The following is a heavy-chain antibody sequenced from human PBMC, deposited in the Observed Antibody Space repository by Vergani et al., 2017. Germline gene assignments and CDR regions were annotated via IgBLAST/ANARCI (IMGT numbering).Heavy chain of an antibody. Sequence: VDLVESGGGFVQPGGSRRLSCAASGFTFSSHAMHWVRQAPGKGLEWVAVMSFDGRTKYHADSVKGRFTISRDNSKNTLYLQMNSLRAEDTAVYYCTRDRPFRVLEYTQGYWGQGTLVTVSS. CDR1: GFTFSSHA. D-gene: IGHD3-3*01. V-gene: IGHV3-30*04. CDR2: MSFDGRTK. CDR3: TRDRPFRVLEYTQGY. J-gene: IGHJ4*02.